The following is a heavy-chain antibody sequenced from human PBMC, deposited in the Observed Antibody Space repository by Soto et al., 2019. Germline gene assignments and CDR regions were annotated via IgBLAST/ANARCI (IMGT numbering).Heavy chain of an antibody. J-gene: IGHJ3*02. CDR3: AITSHCSGGSCYYRTGAFDI. CDR1: GGSISSGGYY. CDR2: IYYSGST. Sequence: SETLSLTCTVSGGSISSGGYYWSWIRQHPGKGLEWIGYIYYSGSTYYNPSLKSRVTISVDTSKNQFSLKLSSVTAADTAVYYCAITSHCSGGSCYYRTGAFDIWGQGTMVTVSS. D-gene: IGHD2-15*01. V-gene: IGHV4-31*03.